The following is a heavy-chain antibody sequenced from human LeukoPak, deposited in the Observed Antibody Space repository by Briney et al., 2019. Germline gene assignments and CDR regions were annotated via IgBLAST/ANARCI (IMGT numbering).Heavy chain of an antibody. J-gene: IGHJ4*02. CDR1: GGSISSYY. D-gene: IGHD4-23*01. CDR3: ASYYGGNSGVFDY. Sequence: PSETLSLTCTVSGGSISSYYWSWIRQPPGKGLEWIGYIYYSGSTNYNPSLKSRVTISVDTSKNQFSLKLSSVTAADTAVCYCASYYGGNSGVFDYWGQGTLVTVSS. V-gene: IGHV4-59*01. CDR2: IYYSGST.